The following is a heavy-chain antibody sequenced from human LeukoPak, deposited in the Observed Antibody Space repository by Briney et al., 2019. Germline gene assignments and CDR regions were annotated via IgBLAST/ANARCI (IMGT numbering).Heavy chain of an antibody. CDR1: GFTFSGSA. J-gene: IGHJ4*02. CDR2: IRSKAKSYAK. V-gene: IGHV3-73*01. D-gene: IGHD2-15*01. Sequence: GGSLRLSCAASGFTFSGSAMHWVRQASGKGLEWVGSIRSKAKSYAKVYAASVKVSFTISRDDSKNTANLQMNSLKTEDTAVYFCTGEYCSGFSCQSSFDYWGRGTLVTVSS. CDR3: TGEYCSGFSCQSSFDY.